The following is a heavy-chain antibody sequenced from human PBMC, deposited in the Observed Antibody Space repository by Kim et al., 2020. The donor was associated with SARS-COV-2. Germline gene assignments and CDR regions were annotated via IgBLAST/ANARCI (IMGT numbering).Heavy chain of an antibody. J-gene: IGHJ4*02. CDR3: ARGGSEVPAAIPDY. V-gene: IGHV7-4-1*02. CDR2: INTNTGNP. CDR1: GYTFTSYA. Sequence: ASVKVSCKASGYTFTSYAMNWVRQAPGQGLEWMGWINTNTGNPTYAQGFTGRFVFSLDTSVSTAYLQISSLKAEDTAVYYCARGGSEVPAAIPDYWGQGTLVTVSS. D-gene: IGHD2-2*01.